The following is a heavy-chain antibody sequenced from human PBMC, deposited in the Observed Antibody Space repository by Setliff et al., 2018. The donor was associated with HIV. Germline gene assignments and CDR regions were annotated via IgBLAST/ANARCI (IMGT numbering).Heavy chain of an antibody. J-gene: IGHJ4*02. D-gene: IGHD3-22*01. V-gene: IGHV4-39*01. CDR1: GGSISNSDFY. Sequence: SETLSLTCTVSGGSISNSDFYWGWIRQSPGKGLGWIGSIYYRGATYYNPTLQGRVTISADTSKNQFYLKLTSVTAADTAIYYCARPYDSLYGWGQGVLVTVSS. CDR2: IYYRGAT. CDR3: ARPYDSLYG.